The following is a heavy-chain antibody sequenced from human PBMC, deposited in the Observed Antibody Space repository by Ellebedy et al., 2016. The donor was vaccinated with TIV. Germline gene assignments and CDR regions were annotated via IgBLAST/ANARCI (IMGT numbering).Heavy chain of an antibody. CDR2: ISPHSGAA. Sequence: AASVKVSCKTSGYTFTGYDLHWVRQAPGQGLEWMGWISPHSGAAYYAQKFQGRVTLTRETSSSTAYMEMSSLKSDDTAVYYCARGSDTAMFTGAYWGQGTLVIVSS. D-gene: IGHD5-18*01. CDR3: ARGSDTAMFTGAY. CDR1: GYTFTGYD. J-gene: IGHJ4*02. V-gene: IGHV1-2*02.